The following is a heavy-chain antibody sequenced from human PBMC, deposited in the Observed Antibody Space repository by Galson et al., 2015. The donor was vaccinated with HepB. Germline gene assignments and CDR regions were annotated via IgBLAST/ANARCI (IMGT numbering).Heavy chain of an antibody. CDR1: GGTFSSYT. V-gene: IGHV1-69*04. Sequence: SVKVSCKASGGTFSSYTISWVRQAPGQGLEWMGRIIPILGIANYAQKFQGRVTITADKSTSTAYMELSSLRSEDTAVYYCARDHELPAALWFGGLNWFDPWGQGTLVTVSS. J-gene: IGHJ5*02. CDR2: IIPILGIA. CDR3: ARDHELPAALWFGGLNWFDP. D-gene: IGHD3-10*01.